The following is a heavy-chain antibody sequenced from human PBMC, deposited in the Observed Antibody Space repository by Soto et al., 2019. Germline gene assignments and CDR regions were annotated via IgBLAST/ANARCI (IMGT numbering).Heavy chain of an antibody. CDR2: IKGDASST. D-gene: IGHD5-18*01. V-gene: IGHV3-74*01. CDR1: GFTFSSYW. CDR3: ARGLPGYYGADV. J-gene: IGHJ6*02. Sequence: EAQLVESGGGLVQPGGSLRISCAASGFTFSSYWMHWVRQAPGKGLVWVSRIKGDASSTNYADLVKGRFIISRDSAENTLYLQMNSLRAEDTAVYYCARGLPGYYGADVWGQGTTVTVSS.